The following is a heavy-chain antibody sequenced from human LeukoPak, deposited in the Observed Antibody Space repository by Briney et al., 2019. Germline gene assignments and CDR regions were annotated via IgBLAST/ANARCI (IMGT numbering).Heavy chain of an antibody. D-gene: IGHD5-18*01. V-gene: IGHV3-9*01. CDR1: GFTFDDYA. CDR2: ISWNSGSI. Sequence: GGSLRLSCAASGFTFDDYAMHWVRQAPGKGLEWVSGISWNSGSIGYADSVKGRFTISRHNSKNTLYLQMNSLRAEDTAVYYCASGYSYELDYWGQGTLVAVSS. J-gene: IGHJ4*02. CDR3: ASGYSYELDY.